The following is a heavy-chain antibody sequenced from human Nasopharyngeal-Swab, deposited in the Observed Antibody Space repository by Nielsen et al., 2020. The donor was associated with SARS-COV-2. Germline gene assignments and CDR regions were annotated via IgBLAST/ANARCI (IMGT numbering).Heavy chain of an antibody. J-gene: IGHJ4*02. Sequence: ASVKVSCKASGYIFITYAIHWVRQAPGQRLEWMGWINNRNVQTEYSQKFQGRVTITRDTSASTVYMELSSLRSEDTAVYYCARVRWLQLDYWGQGTLVTVSS. CDR2: INNRNVQT. CDR3: ARVRWLQLDY. V-gene: IGHV1-3*04. CDR1: GYIFITYA. D-gene: IGHD5-24*01.